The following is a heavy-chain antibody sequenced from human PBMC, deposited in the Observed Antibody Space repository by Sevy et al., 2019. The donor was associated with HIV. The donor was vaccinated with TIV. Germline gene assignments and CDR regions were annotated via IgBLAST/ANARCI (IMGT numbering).Heavy chain of an antibody. CDR3: ARDRAYYYDSSGYFDY. V-gene: IGHV4-4*07. CDR2: IYTSGST. Sequence: SETLSLTCTVSGGSISSYYWSWIRQPAGKGLEWIGRIYTSGSTNYNPSLKSRVTISVDTSKNQFSLKLCSVTAADTAVYYCARDRAYYYDSSGYFDYWGQGTLVTVSS. CDR1: GGSISSYY. D-gene: IGHD3-22*01. J-gene: IGHJ4*02.